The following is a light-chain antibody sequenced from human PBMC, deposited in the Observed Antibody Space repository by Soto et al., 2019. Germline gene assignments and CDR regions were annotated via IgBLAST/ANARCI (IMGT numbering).Light chain of an antibody. V-gene: IGKV3-20*01. CDR1: QSVSSSY. CDR2: DTS. Sequence: EIVLTQSPGTLSLSPGERATLFCRASQSVSSSYLAWYQQKPGQAPRLLIYDTSSRATGITDRFSGSGSGTDFTLAISRLEPEDFAVYYCQQCGSSPSFGQGNKVELK. J-gene: IGKJ1*01. CDR3: QQCGSSPS.